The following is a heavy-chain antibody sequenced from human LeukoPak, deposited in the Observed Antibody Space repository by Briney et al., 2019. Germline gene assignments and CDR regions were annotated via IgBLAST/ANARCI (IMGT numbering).Heavy chain of an antibody. CDR1: GGSISSYY. CDR2: IYPSGST. Sequence: SETLSLTCTVSGGSISSYYWSWIRQPAGEGLEWIGRIYPSGSTNYNPSLKSRVTMSVDTSKNQFSLKLSSVTAADTAVYYCARDRGAYYYGSGSYYNFDYWGQGTLVTVSS. D-gene: IGHD3-10*01. CDR3: ARDRGAYYYGSGSYYNFDY. V-gene: IGHV4-4*07. J-gene: IGHJ4*02.